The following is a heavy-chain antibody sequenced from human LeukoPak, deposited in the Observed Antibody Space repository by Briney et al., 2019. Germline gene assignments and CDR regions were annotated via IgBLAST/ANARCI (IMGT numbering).Heavy chain of an antibody. CDR1: GVTFSSYG. D-gene: IGHD5-12*01. J-gene: IGHJ4*02. V-gene: IGHV3-30*03. CDR2: ISSDGNDK. Sequence: GESLRLSCAASGVTFSSYGMHWVRQAPGKGLEWVALISSDGNDKLYGDSVKGRFTISRDDSKSTLYLQMNSLRAEDTAVYYCTTKVIRGNSGDDYDDWGQGTLVTVSS. CDR3: TTKVIRGNSGDDYDD.